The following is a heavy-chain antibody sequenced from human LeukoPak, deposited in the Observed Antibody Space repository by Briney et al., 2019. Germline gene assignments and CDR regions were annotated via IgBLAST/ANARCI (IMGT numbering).Heavy chain of an antibody. CDR3: ARDVEQWLVRVYYFDY. Sequence: GGSLRLSCATSGFTLSSYSMNWVRQAPGKGLEWVSYISSGSTTIYYADSVKGRFTISRDNAKNSLYLQKNSLRAEDTAVYYCARDVEQWLVRVYYFDYWGQGTLVTVSS. V-gene: IGHV3-48*01. J-gene: IGHJ4*02. CDR1: GFTLSSYS. CDR2: ISSGSTTI. D-gene: IGHD6-19*01.